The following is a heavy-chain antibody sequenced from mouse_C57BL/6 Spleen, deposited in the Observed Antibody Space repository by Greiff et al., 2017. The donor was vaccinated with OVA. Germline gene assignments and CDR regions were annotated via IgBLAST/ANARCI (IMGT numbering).Heavy chain of an antibody. CDR1: GYTFTSYW. CDR2: INPSNGGT. CDR3: ATWELGRRGYYFDY. D-gene: IGHD4-1*01. V-gene: IGHV1-53*01. Sequence: QVQLQQPGTELVKPGASVKLSCKASGYTFTSYWMHWVKQRPGQGLEWIGNINPSNGGTNYNEKFKSKATLTVDESSSTAYMQLSSLTSEDSAVYYCATWELGRRGYYFDYWGQGTTLTVSS. J-gene: IGHJ2*01.